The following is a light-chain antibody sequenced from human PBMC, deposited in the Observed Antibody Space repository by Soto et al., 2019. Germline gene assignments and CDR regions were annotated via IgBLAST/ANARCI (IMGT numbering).Light chain of an antibody. V-gene: IGKV1-5*03. CDR1: QSISSW. Sequence: DIQMTQSPSTLSASVGDRVTITCRASQSISSWLAWYQQKPGKAPNLLIYKASSLESGVPSRFSGSGSGTEFTLTIRSLQPDDFATYYCQQYNSYPWTFGQGTKVEIK. CDR3: QQYNSYPWT. J-gene: IGKJ1*01. CDR2: KAS.